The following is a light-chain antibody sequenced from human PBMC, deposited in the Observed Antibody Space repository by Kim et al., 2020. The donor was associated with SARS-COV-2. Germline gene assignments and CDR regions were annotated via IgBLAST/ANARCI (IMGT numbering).Light chain of an antibody. Sequence: ALEQTVTITCQGDSLRNYFASWYQQKPGQAPLLVIYGKNDRPSGIPDRFSGSTSGNTASLTITGAQAEDESDYYCKSRDSSGNLWVFGGGTQLTVL. CDR3: KSRDSSGNLWV. V-gene: IGLV3-19*01. CDR2: GKN. J-gene: IGLJ3*02. CDR1: SLRNYF.